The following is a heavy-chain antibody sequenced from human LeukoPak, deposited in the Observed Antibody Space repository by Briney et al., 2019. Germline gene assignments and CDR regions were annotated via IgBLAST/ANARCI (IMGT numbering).Heavy chain of an antibody. J-gene: IGHJ6*03. V-gene: IGHV3-21*01. Sequence: GGSLRLSCEASGFTFTTYSMTWVRQAPGKGLEWVSIISSGSSAIFSADTLKGRFTISRDDAKNSLYLQMNSLRAEDTAVYYCARAHQEYDILTGYYGRGAMDVWGKGTTVTVSS. CDR1: GFTFTTYS. CDR3: ARAHQEYDILTGYYGRGAMDV. D-gene: IGHD3-9*01. CDR2: ISSGSSAI.